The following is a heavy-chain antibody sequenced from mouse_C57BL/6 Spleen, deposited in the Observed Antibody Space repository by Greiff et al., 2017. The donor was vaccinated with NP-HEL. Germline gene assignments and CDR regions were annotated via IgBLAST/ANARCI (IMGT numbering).Heavy chain of an antibody. D-gene: IGHD2-4*01. V-gene: IGHV1-82*01. Sequence: VQLQQSGPELVKPGASVKISCKASGYAFSSSWMNWVKQRPGKGLEWIGRIYPGDGDTNYNGKFKGKATLTADKSSSTAYMQLSSLTSEDSAVYFCARWYYEGYAMDYWGQGTSVTVSS. J-gene: IGHJ4*01. CDR1: GYAFSSSW. CDR2: IYPGDGDT. CDR3: ARWYYEGYAMDY.